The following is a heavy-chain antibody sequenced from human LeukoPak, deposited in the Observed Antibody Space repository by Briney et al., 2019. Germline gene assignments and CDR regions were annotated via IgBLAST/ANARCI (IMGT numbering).Heavy chain of an antibody. CDR1: GGSISSSSYY. CDR2: IYYSGST. Sequence: SETLSLTCTVSGGSISSSSYYWGWIRQPPGKGLEWIGSIYYSGSTNYNPSLKSRVTISVDTSKNQFSLKLSSVTAADTAVYYCARTTEGGYSYGYFYYYYMDVWGKGTTVTISS. V-gene: IGHV4-39*07. J-gene: IGHJ6*03. CDR3: ARTTEGGYSYGYFYYYYMDV. D-gene: IGHD5-18*01.